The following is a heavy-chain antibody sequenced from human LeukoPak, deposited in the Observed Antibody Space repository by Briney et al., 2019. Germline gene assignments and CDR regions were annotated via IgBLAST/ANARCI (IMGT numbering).Heavy chain of an antibody. J-gene: IGHJ4*02. D-gene: IGHD4-17*01. CDR2: ISWNSGSI. CDR1: GFTFDDYA. CDR3: AKDPSHDYGDYGRSFDY. V-gene: IGHV3-9*01. Sequence: GGSLRLSCAASGFTFDDYAMHWVRQAPGKGLEWVSSISWNSGSIGYADSVKGRFTISRDNAKNSLYLQMNSLRAEDTALYYCAKDPSHDYGDYGRSFDYWGQGTLVTASS.